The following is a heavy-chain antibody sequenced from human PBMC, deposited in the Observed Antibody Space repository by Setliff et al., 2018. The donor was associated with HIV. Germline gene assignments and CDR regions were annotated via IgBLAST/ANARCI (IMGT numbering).Heavy chain of an antibody. J-gene: IGHJ4*02. CDR1: GYTYTNYA. D-gene: IGHD3-22*01. Sequence: GASVKVSCKASGYTYTNYAISWVRQAPGQGLEGMGYVSAYNANTNYAQNFRGRVTMTTDTSTTTVSMELRGLRADDTASYYCAREERYYDGKGALDYWGKGMLVTVSS. CDR2: VSAYNANT. CDR3: AREERYYDGKGALDY. V-gene: IGHV1-18*01.